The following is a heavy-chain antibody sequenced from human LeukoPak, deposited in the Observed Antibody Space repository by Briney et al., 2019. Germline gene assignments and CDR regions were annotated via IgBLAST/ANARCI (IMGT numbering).Heavy chain of an antibody. CDR2: FDPEDGET. J-gene: IGHJ3*02. D-gene: IGHD6-13*01. CDR3: ATVEQQLVSDAFDI. Sequence: VSVKVSCKVSGYTLTELSMHWVRQAPGKGLEWMGGFDPEDGETIYAQKFQGRVTMTEDTSTDTAYMELSSLRSEDTAVYYCATVEQQLVSDAFDIWGQGTMVTVSS. CDR1: GYTLTELS. V-gene: IGHV1-24*01.